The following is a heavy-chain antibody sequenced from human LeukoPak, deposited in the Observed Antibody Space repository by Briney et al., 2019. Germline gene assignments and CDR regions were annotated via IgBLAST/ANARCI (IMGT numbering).Heavy chain of an antibody. CDR2: INHSGST. V-gene: IGHV4-34*01. D-gene: IGHD1-26*01. Sequence: SETLSLTCAVYGGSFSGYYWSWIRQPPGKGLEWIGEINHSGSTNYNPSLKSRVTISVDTSKNQFSLKLSSVTAADTAVYYCARIKRYSGSYSWFDPWGQGTLVTVSS. CDR1: GGSFSGYY. CDR3: ARIKRYSGSYSWFDP. J-gene: IGHJ5*02.